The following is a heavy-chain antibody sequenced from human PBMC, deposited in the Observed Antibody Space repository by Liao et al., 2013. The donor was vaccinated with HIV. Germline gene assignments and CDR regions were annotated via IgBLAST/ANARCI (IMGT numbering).Heavy chain of an antibody. CDR3: ASLQGEYSSSHDAFDI. J-gene: IGHJ3*02. CDR2: INHSGST. D-gene: IGHD6-13*01. V-gene: IGHV4-34*01. Sequence: QVQLQQWGAGLLKPSETLSLTCAVYGGSFSGYYWSWIRQPPGKGLEWIGEINHSGSTNYNPSLKSRVTISVDTSKNQFSLKLSSVTAADTAVYYCASLQGEYSSSHDAFDIWGQGTMVTVSS. CDR1: GGSFSGYY.